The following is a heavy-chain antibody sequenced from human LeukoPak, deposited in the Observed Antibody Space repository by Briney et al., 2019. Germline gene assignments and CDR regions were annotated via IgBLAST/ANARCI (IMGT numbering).Heavy chain of an antibody. V-gene: IGHV6-1*01. J-gene: IGHJ6*02. CDR1: GDSVSSNSAA. CDR2: TYYRSKWYY. Sequence: SQTLSLTCAISGDSVSSNSAAWNWIRLSPSRGLEWLGRTYYRSKWYYDSAVSVKSRMTINPDTSKNQFSLQLNSVTPEDTAVYYCARGAGIAAAGAPPFYRYYGLDVWGQGTTVTVSS. D-gene: IGHD6-13*01. CDR3: ARGAGIAAAGAPPFYRYYGLDV.